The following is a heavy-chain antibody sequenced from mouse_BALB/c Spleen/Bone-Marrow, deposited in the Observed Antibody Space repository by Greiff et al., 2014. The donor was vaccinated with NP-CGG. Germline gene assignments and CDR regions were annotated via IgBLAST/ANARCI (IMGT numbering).Heavy chain of an antibody. CDR1: GFTFTDYF. Sequence: VPLVESGGGLVQPGGSLRLSCTTSGFTFTDYFMTWVRQPPGKALEWLGFIRNKANGYTTEYNPSVKGRFTISRDTSQGILYLQMNTLRAEDSAIYFCARDYSGYFDFWGQGTTLTVSS. J-gene: IGHJ2*01. CDR2: IRNKANGYTT. V-gene: IGHV7-3*02. D-gene: IGHD5-1*01. CDR3: ARDYSGYFDF.